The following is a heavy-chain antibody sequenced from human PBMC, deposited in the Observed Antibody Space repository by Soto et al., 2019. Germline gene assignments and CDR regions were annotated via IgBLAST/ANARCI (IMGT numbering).Heavy chain of an antibody. CDR3: ARDREHYYDSSGYRDTFDI. CDR1: GGTFSSYA. Sequence: SVKVSCKASGGTFSSYAISWVRQAPGQGLEWMGGIIPIFGTANYTQKFQGRVTITADESTSTAYMELSSLRSEDTAVYYCARDREHYYDSSGYRDTFDIWGQGTMVTVSS. D-gene: IGHD3-22*01. J-gene: IGHJ3*02. CDR2: IIPIFGTA. V-gene: IGHV1-69*01.